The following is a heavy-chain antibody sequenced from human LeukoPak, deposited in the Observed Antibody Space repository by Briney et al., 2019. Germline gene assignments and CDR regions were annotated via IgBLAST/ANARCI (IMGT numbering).Heavy chain of an antibody. CDR2: ISSSSSYI. CDR1: GFTFSSYS. D-gene: IGHD1-14*01. Sequence: GGSLRLSCAASGFTFSSYSMNWVRQAPGKGLEWVSSISSSSSYIYYADSVKGRFTISRDNAKNSLYLQMNSLRAEDTAVYYCAGTEGWYYFDYWGQGTLVTVSS. CDR3: AGTEGWYYFDY. V-gene: IGHV3-21*01. J-gene: IGHJ4*02.